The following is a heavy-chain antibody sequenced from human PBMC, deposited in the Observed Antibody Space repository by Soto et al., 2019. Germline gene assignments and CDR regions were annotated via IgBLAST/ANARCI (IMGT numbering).Heavy chain of an antibody. V-gene: IGHV3-30-3*01. J-gene: IGHJ6*02. CDR1: GFTFSSYA. CDR2: ISYDGSNK. Sequence: QVQLVESGGGVVQPGRSLRLSCAASGFTFSSYAMHWVRQAPGKGLEWVAVISYDGSNKYYADSVKGRFTISRDNSKNXLXLXXNSLRAEDTAVYYCARDLGYSSSGVLGYYYYGMDVWGQGTTVTVSS. D-gene: IGHD6-13*01. CDR3: ARDLGYSSSGVLGYYYYGMDV.